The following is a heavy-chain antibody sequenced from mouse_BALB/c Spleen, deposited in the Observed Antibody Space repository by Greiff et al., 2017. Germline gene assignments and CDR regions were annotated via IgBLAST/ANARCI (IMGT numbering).Heavy chain of an antibody. Sequence: QVQLKQPGAELVKPGTSVKLSCKASGYNFTSYWINWVKLRPGQGLEWIGDIYPGSGSTNYNEKFKSKATLTVDTSSSTAYMQLSSLASEDSALYYCASPYGNYAWFAYWGQGTLVTVSA. CDR2: IYPGSGST. CDR1: GYNFTSYW. J-gene: IGHJ3*01. V-gene: IGHV1-55*01. D-gene: IGHD2-10*02. CDR3: ASPYGNYAWFAY.